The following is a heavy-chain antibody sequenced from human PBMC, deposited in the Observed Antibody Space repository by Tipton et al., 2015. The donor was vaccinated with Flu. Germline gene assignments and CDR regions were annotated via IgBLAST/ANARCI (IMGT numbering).Heavy chain of an antibody. D-gene: IGHD3-10*01. CDR2: ISYDGSNK. Sequence: SLRLSCAASGFTFSSYGMHWVRQAPGKGLEWVAVISYDGSNKYYADSVKGRFTISGDNSKNTLYLQMNSLRAEDTAVYYCAKDAHLWFGEYYFDYWGQGTLVTVSS. J-gene: IGHJ4*02. CDR1: GFTFSSYG. V-gene: IGHV3-30*18. CDR3: AKDAHLWFGEYYFDY.